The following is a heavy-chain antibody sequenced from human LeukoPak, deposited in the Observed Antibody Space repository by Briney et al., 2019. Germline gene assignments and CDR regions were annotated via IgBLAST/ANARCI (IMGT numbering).Heavy chain of an antibody. D-gene: IGHD2-15*01. CDR2: IGISGGST. Sequence: PGGSLRLSCAASGFTFSNYVMSWVRQAPGKGLEWVSGIGISGGSTYYADSVKGRFTISRDNSKNTLYLQMDSLRAEDTAVYYCARAMIAADYWGQGTLVTVSS. V-gene: IGHV3-23*01. CDR3: ARAMIAADY. J-gene: IGHJ4*02. CDR1: GFTFSNYV.